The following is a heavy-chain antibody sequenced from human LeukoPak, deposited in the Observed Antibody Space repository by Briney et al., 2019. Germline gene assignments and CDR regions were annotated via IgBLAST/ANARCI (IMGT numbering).Heavy chain of an antibody. J-gene: IGHJ4*02. Sequence: ASVKVSCKASGYTFTGYYMHWVRQAPGQGLEWTGWINPNSGGTNYAQKFQGRVTMTRDTSISTAYMELSRLRSDDTAVYYCARDQSRHAQRGYSYGAYYFDYWGQGTLVTVSS. CDR1: GYTFTGYY. CDR3: ARDQSRHAQRGYSYGAYYFDY. CDR2: INPNSGGT. D-gene: IGHD5-18*01. V-gene: IGHV1-2*02.